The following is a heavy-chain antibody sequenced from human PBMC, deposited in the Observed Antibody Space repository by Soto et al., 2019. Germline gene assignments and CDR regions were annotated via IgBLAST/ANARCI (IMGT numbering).Heavy chain of an antibody. D-gene: IGHD6-6*01. CDR3: ARLNYSSSFSFY. V-gene: IGHV5-51*01. CDR1: GNSFTTHW. Sequence: PGESLKISCHHSGNSFTTHWIGWVRQMPGKGLEWMGLIYPGDSHVRYGPSFQGQVTISIDRSTTTAYLQWSSLKASDTAIYYCARLNYSSSFSFYWGKGNLVTV. J-gene: IGHJ4*02. CDR2: IYPGDSHV.